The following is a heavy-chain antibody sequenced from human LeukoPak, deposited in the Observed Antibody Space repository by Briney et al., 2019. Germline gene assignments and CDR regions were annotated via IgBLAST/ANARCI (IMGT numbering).Heavy chain of an antibody. V-gene: IGHV3-11*06. CDR3: ARSPGVVVPAAHYYFDY. CDR1: GFTFSDYY. D-gene: IGHD2-2*01. CDR2: ISSSSSYT. Sequence: PGGSLRLSCAASGFTFSDYYMSWIRQAPGKGLEWVSYISSSSSYTNYADSVRGRFTISRDNAKNSLYLQMNSLRAEDTAVYYRARSPGVVVPAAHYYFDYWGQGTLVTVSS. J-gene: IGHJ4*02.